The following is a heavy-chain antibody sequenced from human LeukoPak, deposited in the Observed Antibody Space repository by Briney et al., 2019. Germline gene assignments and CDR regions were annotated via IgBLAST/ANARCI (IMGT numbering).Heavy chain of an antibody. J-gene: IGHJ1*01. CDR2: ISYDGSNK. Sequence: PGRSLRLSCAASGFTFSSYGMHWVRQAPGKGLEWVADISYDGSNKYYVDSVKGRFTISRDNSKNTLYLQMNSLRAEDTAVYYCAKASALKEPWELETYFQHWGQGTLVTVYS. D-gene: IGHD1-26*01. CDR3: AKASALKEPWELETYFQH. CDR1: GFTFSSYG. V-gene: IGHV3-30*18.